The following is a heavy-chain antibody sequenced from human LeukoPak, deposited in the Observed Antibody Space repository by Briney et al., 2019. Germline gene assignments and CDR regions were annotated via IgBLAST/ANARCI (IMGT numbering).Heavy chain of an antibody. Sequence: GESLKISCKGSGYSFTSYWIDWVRQMPGKGLEWMGIIYPGDSDTRYSPSFQGQVTISADKSISTAYLQWSSLKASDTAMYYCARLLRNIAAAVYYFDYWGQGTLVTVSS. CDR1: GYSFTSYW. CDR3: ARLLRNIAAAVYYFDY. CDR2: IYPGDSDT. D-gene: IGHD6-13*01. V-gene: IGHV5-51*01. J-gene: IGHJ4*02.